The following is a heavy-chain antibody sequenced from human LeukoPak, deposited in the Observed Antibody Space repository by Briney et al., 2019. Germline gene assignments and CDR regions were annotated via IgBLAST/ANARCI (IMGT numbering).Heavy chain of an antibody. CDR3: ARSYSGSYYAESGVDY. V-gene: IGHV1-46*01. CDR1: GYTFTSHH. D-gene: IGHD1-26*01. CDR2: INPSGGST. Sequence: ASVKVSCKASGYTFTSHHMNWVRQAPGQGLEWMGIINPSGGSTRYAQKFQGRVTMTRDTSTSTVYMELSSLRSEDTAVYYCARSYSGSYYAESGVDYWGQGTLVTVSS. J-gene: IGHJ4*02.